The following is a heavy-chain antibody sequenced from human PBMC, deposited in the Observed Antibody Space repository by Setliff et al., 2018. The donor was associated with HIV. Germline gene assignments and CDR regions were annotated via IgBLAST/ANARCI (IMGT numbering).Heavy chain of an antibody. CDR2: IYYSGSA. V-gene: IGHV4-39*01. J-gene: IGHJ4*02. CDR1: GGSISSSSYY. CDR3: ARILTLLWFGESNFDY. D-gene: IGHD3-10*01. Sequence: SETLSLTCTVSGGSISSSSYYWGWIRQPPGKGLEWIGSIYYSGSAYYNPSLKSRVTISVDTSKNQFSLKLSSVTAADTAVYYCARILTLLWFGESNFDYWGQGTLVTVSS.